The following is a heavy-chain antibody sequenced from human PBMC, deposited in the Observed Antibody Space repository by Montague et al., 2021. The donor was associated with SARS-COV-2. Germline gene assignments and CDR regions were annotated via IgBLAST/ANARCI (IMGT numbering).Heavy chain of an antibody. V-gene: IGHV3-30*01. CDR2: GSNK. D-gene: IGHD1-26*01. CDR3: ARDSGSSFDP. Sequence: GSNKYYSDSVKGRFTISRDNSKNTLYLQMNSLRAEDTAVYYCARDSGSSFDPWGQGTLVTGS. J-gene: IGHJ5*02.